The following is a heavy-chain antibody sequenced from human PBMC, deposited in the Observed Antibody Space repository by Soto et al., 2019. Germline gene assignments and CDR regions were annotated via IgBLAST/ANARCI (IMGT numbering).Heavy chain of an antibody. CDR1: GFTFSSYG. CDR3: AREATEGSYYYYMDV. Sequence: ESGGGVVQPGRSLRLSCAASGFTFSSYGMHWVRQAPGKGLEWVAVIWYDGSNKYYADSVKGRFTISRDNSKNTLYLQMNSLRAEDTAVYYCAREATEGSYYYYMDVWGKGTTVTVSS. CDR2: IWYDGSNK. D-gene: IGHD5-12*01. J-gene: IGHJ6*03. V-gene: IGHV3-33*01.